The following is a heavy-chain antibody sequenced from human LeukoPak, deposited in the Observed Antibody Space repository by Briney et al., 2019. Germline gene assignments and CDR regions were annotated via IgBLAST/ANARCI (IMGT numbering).Heavy chain of an antibody. CDR3: AREGNGSGGGYFDY. CDR1: GGSISSGDYY. CDR2: IYYSGST. Sequence: SQTLPLTCTVSGGSISSGDYYWSWIRQPPGKGLEWIGYIYYSGSTYYNPSLKSRVTISVDTSKNQFSLKLSSVTAADTAVYYCAREGNGSGGGYFDYWGQGTLVTVSS. J-gene: IGHJ4*02. D-gene: IGHD3-10*01. V-gene: IGHV4-30-4*01.